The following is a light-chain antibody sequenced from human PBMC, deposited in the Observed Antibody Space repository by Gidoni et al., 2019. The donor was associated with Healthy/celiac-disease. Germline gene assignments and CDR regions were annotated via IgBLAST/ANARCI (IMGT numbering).Light chain of an antibody. J-gene: IGKJ4*01. CDR2: WAS. CDR3: QQYYSTPIT. V-gene: IGKV4-1*01. CDR1: QSVLYSSNNKNY. Sequence: DIVMTQSPDSLAVSLGERATINCKSSQSVLYSSNNKNYLAWYQQKPGQPPKLLIYWASTRESGVPDRVSGSGSGTDFTLTISSLQAEDVAVYYCQQYYSTPITFGGGTKVEI.